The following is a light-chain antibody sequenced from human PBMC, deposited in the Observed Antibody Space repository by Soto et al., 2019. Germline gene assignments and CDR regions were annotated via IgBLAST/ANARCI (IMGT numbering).Light chain of an antibody. V-gene: IGKV3-15*01. CDR2: GAS. Sequence: VFTQSPATLSLSPGERATLSCRASQSVSSDLAWYHQKPGQAPRLLIYGASTRATGIPARFSGSGSGTEFTLTINSLQSEDFAVYYCQQYNNWPRTFGQGTKVDIK. CDR3: QQYNNWPRT. J-gene: IGKJ1*01. CDR1: QSVSSD.